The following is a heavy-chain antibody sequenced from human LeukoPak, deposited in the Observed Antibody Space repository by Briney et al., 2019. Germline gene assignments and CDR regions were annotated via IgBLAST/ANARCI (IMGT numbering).Heavy chain of an antibody. Sequence: GRSLRLSCAASGFTFSSYAMHWVRQAPGKGLEWVAVISYDGSNQYYADSVKGRFTISRDNSKNTLYLQMNTLRPEDTAVYYCANHAEGPDYWGQGTLVTVSS. V-gene: IGHV3-30-3*01. CDR3: ANHAEGPDY. CDR2: ISYDGSNQ. J-gene: IGHJ4*02. D-gene: IGHD1-14*01. CDR1: GFTFSSYA.